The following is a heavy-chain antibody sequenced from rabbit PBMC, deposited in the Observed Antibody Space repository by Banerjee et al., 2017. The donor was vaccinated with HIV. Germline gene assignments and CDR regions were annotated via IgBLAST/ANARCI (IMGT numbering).Heavy chain of an antibody. CDR1: GLSFSSGYY. V-gene: IGHV1S40*01. Sequence: QSLEESGGDLVKPGASLILTCTASGLSFSSGYYMCCVRHAPGKGLEWIACIGAGSGITYYASWAKGPFTISKTPSTTMTLQKASLSAAGTPPYFCARYPVAGYATLNWWGPGALVPAS. CDR2: IGAGSGIT. J-gene: IGHJ4*01. D-gene: IGHD4-1*01. CDR3: ARYPVAGYATLNW.